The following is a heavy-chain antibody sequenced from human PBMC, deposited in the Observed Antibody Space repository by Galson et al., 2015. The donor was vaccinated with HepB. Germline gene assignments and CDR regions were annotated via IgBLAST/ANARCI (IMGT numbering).Heavy chain of an antibody. CDR1: GFTFRDHF. J-gene: IGHJ3*01. CDR2: IRKKVNSYTT. CDR3: VRVWFDSRGSDALDA. D-gene: IGHD3-22*01. Sequence: SLRLSCAASGFTFRDHFMDWVRQAPGKGLEWVGRIRKKVNSYTTEYAASVKGRFTISRDDSETSVYLQMNSLKTEDTAVYYCVRVWFDSRGSDALDAWGLGTLVTVSS. V-gene: IGHV3-72*01.